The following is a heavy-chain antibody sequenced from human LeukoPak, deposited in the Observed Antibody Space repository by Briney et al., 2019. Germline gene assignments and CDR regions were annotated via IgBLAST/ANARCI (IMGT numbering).Heavy chain of an antibody. CDR2: IYYNGST. CDR3: ARVDRPRLGGHNWFDP. J-gene: IGHJ5*02. CDR1: GGSISSSSYY. Sequence: SETLSLTCTVSGGSISSSSYYWGWIRQPPGKGLEWIGSIYYNGSTYYNPSLKSRVTISVDTSKNQFSLKLSSVTAADTAVYYCARVDRPRLGGHNWFDPWGQGTLVIVSS. D-gene: IGHD3-16*01. V-gene: IGHV4-39*01.